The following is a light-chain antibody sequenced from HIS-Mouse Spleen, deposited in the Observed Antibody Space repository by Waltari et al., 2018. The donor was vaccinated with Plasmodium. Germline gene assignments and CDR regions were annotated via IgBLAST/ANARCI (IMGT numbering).Light chain of an antibody. CDR1: QSVLYSSNNKTY. Sequence: DIVMTQSPDSLAVSLGERATINCKSSQSVLYSSNNKTYLAWYQQKPGQPPKLLIYGASTRESGVPDRFSGSGSGTDFTLNISSLQAEDVAVYYCQQYYSTPLTFGGGTKVEIK. V-gene: IGKV4-1*01. J-gene: IGKJ4*01. CDR2: GAS. CDR3: QQYYSTPLT.